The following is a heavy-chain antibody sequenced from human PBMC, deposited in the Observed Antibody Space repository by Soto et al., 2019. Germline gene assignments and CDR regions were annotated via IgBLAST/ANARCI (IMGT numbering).Heavy chain of an antibody. CDR3: ARDEPDVIVSRPPDHTGMDV. CDR1: GFTFDNYA. D-gene: IGHD3-10*01. Sequence: HLLESGGGLVQPGGSLRLSCVASGFTFDNYAMTWVRQAPGKGLQWVSVITGSGTNAFYADSVTGRFTISRDNSKNTLYLQMNSLSAEDTAVYYGARDEPDVIVSRPPDHTGMDVWGQGTMVTVSS. CDR2: ITGSGTNA. J-gene: IGHJ6*02. V-gene: IGHV3-23*01.